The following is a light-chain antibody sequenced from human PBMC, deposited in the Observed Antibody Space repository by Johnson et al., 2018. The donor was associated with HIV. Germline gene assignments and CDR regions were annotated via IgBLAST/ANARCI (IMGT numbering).Light chain of an antibody. CDR3: GTGDSSLSAGGV. J-gene: IGLJ1*01. CDR2: ENN. CDR1: SSNIGNNY. V-gene: IGLV1-51*02. Sequence: QSVLTQPPSVSAAPGQKVTISCSGSSSNIGNNYVSWYQQLPGTAPKLLIYENNKRPSGIPDRFSGSKSGTSATLGITGLQTGAEADYYCGTGDSSLSAGGVFGTGTNVTFL.